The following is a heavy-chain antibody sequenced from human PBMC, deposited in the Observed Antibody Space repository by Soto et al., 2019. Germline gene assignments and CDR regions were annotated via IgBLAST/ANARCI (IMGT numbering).Heavy chain of an antibody. D-gene: IGHD3-3*01. Sequence: EVQLVESGGGLVQPGGSLRLSCAASGFTFSSYWMSWVRQAPEKGLEWVATIKQDGSEKYYVDSVKGRFTISRDNAKNSLYLQMNSLRAEETAVYYCARVVRTIALRVLEGSPRNAFDIWGQGTMVTVSS. CDR1: GFTFSSYW. CDR3: ARVVRTIALRVLEGSPRNAFDI. CDR2: IKQDGSEK. J-gene: IGHJ3*02. V-gene: IGHV3-7*01.